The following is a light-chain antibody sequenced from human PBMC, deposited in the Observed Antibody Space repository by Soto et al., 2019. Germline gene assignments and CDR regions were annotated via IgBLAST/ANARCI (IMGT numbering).Light chain of an antibody. J-gene: IGKJ1*01. CDR3: QQYGDSPRS. CDR2: GTS. V-gene: IGKV3-20*01. Sequence: EIVLTQSPGTLSLSPGERVTVSCRASQSISSSYLAWYQHKPGQAPRLLMYGTSSRATGIPDRFSGSGSGTDFTLTISRLEPEDFAVYYCQQYGDSPRSFGQGTKVEIK. CDR1: QSISSSY.